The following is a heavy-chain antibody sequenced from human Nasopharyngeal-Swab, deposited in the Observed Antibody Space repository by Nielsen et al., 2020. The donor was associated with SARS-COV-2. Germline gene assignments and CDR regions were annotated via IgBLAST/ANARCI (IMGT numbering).Heavy chain of an antibody. Sequence: GESLKISCAASGFTFSSYSMNWVRQAPGKGLEWVSSISSSSSYIYYADSVKVRFTISRDNAKNSLYLQMNSLRAEDTAVYYCATGEPNYYYYYGMDVWGQGTTVTVSS. CDR2: ISSSSSYI. V-gene: IGHV3-21*01. CDR3: ATGEPNYYYYYGMDV. D-gene: IGHD1-14*01. J-gene: IGHJ6*02. CDR1: GFTFSSYS.